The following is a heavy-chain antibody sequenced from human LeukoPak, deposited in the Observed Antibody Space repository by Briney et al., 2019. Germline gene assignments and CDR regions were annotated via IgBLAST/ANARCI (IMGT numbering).Heavy chain of an antibody. Sequence: PGGSLRLSCTASGFTFTNHAMSWVRQAPGKGLEWVSAISGSGTNTYYADSVRGRFTISRDNSKNTLYLQMNSLRAEDTAVYYCARGGWELSYWGQGTLVTVSS. V-gene: IGHV3-23*01. D-gene: IGHD1-26*01. CDR1: GFTFTNHA. J-gene: IGHJ4*02. CDR2: ISGSGTNT. CDR3: ARGGWELSY.